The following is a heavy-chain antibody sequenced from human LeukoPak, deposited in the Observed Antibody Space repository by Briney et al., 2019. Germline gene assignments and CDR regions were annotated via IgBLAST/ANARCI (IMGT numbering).Heavy chain of an antibody. CDR2: INPNSGGT. CDR1: GYTFTGYY. V-gene: IGHV1-2*02. CDR3: ARGLRVSPAFDY. D-gene: IGHD2-2*01. J-gene: IGHJ4*02. Sequence: GALVKVSCKASGYTFTGYYMHWVRQAPGQGLEWMGWINPNSGGTNYAQRIQGRVTMTRDTSIITAYMELSRLRSDDTAVYYCARGLRVSPAFDYWGQGTLVTVSS.